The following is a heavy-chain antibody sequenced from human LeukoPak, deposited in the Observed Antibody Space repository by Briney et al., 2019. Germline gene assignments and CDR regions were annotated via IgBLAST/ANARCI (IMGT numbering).Heavy chain of an antibody. CDR3: ARDYYGSGSTQFDY. CDR1: GFTFSSYW. D-gene: IGHD3-10*01. Sequence: GGSLRLSCAVSGFTFSSYWMSWFRQAPGKGLEWVANINQDGSQKFSVDSVKGRFTISRDNAKNSLSLQMNSLRVEDTAVYYCARDYYGSGSTQFDYWGQGTLVTVSS. J-gene: IGHJ4*02. CDR2: INQDGSQK. V-gene: IGHV3-7*01.